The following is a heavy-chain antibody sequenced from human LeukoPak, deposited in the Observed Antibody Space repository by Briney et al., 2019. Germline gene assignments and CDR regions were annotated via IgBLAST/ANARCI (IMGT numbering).Heavy chain of an antibody. CDR3: ARDQAIAARPGRYYGMDV. J-gene: IGHJ6*02. Sequence: GGSLRLSCAASGFTFSSHAMNWAHQAPGKGLEWVSSISSSSSYIYYADSVKGRFTISRDNAKNSLYLQMNSLRAEDTAVYYCARDQAIAARPGRYYGMDVWGQGTTVTVSS. CDR2: ISSSSSYI. CDR1: GFTFSSHA. V-gene: IGHV3-21*01. D-gene: IGHD6-13*01.